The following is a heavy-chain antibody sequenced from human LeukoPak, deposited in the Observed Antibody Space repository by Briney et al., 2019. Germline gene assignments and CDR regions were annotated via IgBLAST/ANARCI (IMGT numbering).Heavy chain of an antibody. J-gene: IGHJ4*02. V-gene: IGHV1-69*06. D-gene: IGHD5-24*01. CDR3: ATSWEMATITVGFDY. CDR1: GGTFSSYA. Sequence: SVKVSCKASGGTFSSYAISWVRQAPGQGLEWMGGIIPIFGTAIYAQKFQGRVTMTEDTSTDTAYMELSSLRSEDTAVYYCATSWEMATITVGFDYWGQGTLVTVSS. CDR2: IIPIFGTA.